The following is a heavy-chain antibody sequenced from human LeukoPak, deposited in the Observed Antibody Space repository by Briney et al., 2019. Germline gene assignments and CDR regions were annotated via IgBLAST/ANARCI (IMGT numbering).Heavy chain of an antibody. D-gene: IGHD3-22*01. J-gene: IGHJ6*02. V-gene: IGHV1-24*01. CDR2: FDPEDGET. Sequence: ASVKVSCKVSGYTPTELSMHWVRQAPGKGLEWMGGFDPEDGETIYAQKFQGRVTMTEDTSTDTAYMELSSLRSEDTAVYYCATTYYYDSSGSTRTYYYGMDVWGQGTTVTVSS. CDR1: GYTPTELS. CDR3: ATTYYYDSSGSTRTYYYGMDV.